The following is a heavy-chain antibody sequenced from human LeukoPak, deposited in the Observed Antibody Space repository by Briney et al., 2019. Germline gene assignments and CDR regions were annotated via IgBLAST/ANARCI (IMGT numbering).Heavy chain of an antibody. CDR3: ARDGYGDSLKLDY. CDR1: GYTFTSYD. V-gene: IGHV1-18*01. CDR2: ISAYNGNT. D-gene: IGHD4-17*01. Sequence: GASVKVSCKASGYTFTSYDINWVRQAPGQGLEWMGWISAYNGNTNYAQKLQGRVTMTTDTSTNTAYMELRSLRSDDTAAYYCARDGYGDSLKLDYWGQGTLVTVSS. J-gene: IGHJ4*02.